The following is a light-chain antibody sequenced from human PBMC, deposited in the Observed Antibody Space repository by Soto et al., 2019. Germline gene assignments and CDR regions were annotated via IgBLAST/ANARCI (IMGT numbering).Light chain of an antibody. CDR3: QQYGSSPLFA. CDR1: QSVSSNY. J-gene: IGKJ3*01. CDR2: GAS. Sequence: EIVLTQSPGTLSLSPGERATLSCRASQSVSSNYLAWYQQKPGQAPRLLIYGASSRATGIPDRFSGSGSGTDFTLTISSLEPEDFAVYYCQQYGSSPLFAFGPGTDVDLK. V-gene: IGKV3-20*01.